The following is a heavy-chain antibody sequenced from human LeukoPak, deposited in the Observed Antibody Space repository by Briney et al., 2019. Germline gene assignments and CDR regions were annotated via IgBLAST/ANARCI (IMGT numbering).Heavy chain of an antibody. CDR1: GFTFSSYA. J-gene: IGHJ4*02. D-gene: IGHD3-10*01. Sequence: TGGSLRLSRAASGFTFSSYAMSWVRQAPGKGLEWVSAISGSGGSTYYADSVKGRFTISRDNSKNTLYLQMNSLRAEDTAVYYCAKVVWFGELGDYWGQGTLVTVSS. CDR2: ISGSGGST. V-gene: IGHV3-23*01. CDR3: AKVVWFGELGDY.